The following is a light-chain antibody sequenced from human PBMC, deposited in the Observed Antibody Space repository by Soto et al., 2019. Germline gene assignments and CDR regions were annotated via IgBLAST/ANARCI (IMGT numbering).Light chain of an antibody. CDR2: KTS. Sequence: EIHMTQSPSCLSASLGDRVTITSRASQSITTYLNWYQQKPGKAPKVLIYKTSTLESGVPSRFSGSGSGTEFTLTISSLQPDDFATYYCQQYSSYPLPFGGRTKVAIK. V-gene: IGKV1-5*03. CDR3: QQYSSYPLP. J-gene: IGKJ4*01. CDR1: QSITTY.